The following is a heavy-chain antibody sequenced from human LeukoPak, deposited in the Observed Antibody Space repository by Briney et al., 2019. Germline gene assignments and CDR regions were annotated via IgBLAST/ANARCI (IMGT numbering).Heavy chain of an antibody. V-gene: IGHV1-46*01. D-gene: IGHD3-10*01. CDR1: GYIFTSYY. CDR2: INPSGGST. CDR3: ARDTYYYGSGSYYNEEGIDY. J-gene: IGHJ4*02. Sequence: GASVKVSCKASGYIFTSYYVHWVRQAPGQGLEWMGIINPSGGSTSYAQKLQGRVTMTTDTSTSTAYMELRSLRSDDTAVYYCARDTYYYGSGSYYNEEGIDYWGQGTLVTVSS.